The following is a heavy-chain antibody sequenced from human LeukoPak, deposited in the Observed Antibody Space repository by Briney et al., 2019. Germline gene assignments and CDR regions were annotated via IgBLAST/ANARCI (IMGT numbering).Heavy chain of an antibody. J-gene: IGHJ4*02. CDR1: GFTFSDYY. CDR2: ISSSGSTI. V-gene: IGHV3-11*04. Sequence: GGSLRLSCAASGFTFSDYYMSWIRQAPGKGLEWVSYISSSGSTIYYADSVKGRFTISRDNAKNSLYLQMNSLRAEDPAVYYCARDPRSSWYYFDYWGQGTLVTVSS. D-gene: IGHD6-13*01. CDR3: ARDPRSSWYYFDY.